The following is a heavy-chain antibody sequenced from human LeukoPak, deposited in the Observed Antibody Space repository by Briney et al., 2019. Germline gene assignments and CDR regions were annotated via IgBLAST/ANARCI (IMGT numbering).Heavy chain of an antibody. D-gene: IGHD3-22*01. CDR2: ISAYNGNT. J-gene: IGHJ4*02. V-gene: IGHV1-18*01. CDR3: ARDTYYYDNSGYVDY. Sequence: AASVKVSCKASGYTFTSYGISWVRQAPGQGLEWMGWISAYNGNTNYAQKLQGRVTMTTDTSTSTAYMELRSLRSEDTAVYYCARDTYYYDNSGYVDYWGQGTLVTVSS. CDR1: GYTFTSYG.